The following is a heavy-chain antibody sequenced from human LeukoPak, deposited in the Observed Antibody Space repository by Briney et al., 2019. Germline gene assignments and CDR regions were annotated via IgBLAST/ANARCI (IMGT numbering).Heavy chain of an antibody. Sequence: ASVKVSCKASGGTFSSYAISWVRQAPGQGLEWMGGIIPIFGTANYAQKFQDRVTITTDESTSTAYMELSSLRSEDTAVYYCARGEDRYSSSWTPDYYYYMDVWGKGTTVTVSS. V-gene: IGHV1-69*05. CDR1: GGTFSSYA. CDR2: IIPIFGTA. CDR3: ARGEDRYSSSWTPDYYYYMDV. D-gene: IGHD6-13*01. J-gene: IGHJ6*03.